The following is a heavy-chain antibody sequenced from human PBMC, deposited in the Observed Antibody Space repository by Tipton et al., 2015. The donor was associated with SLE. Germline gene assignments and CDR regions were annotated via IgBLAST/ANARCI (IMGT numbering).Heavy chain of an antibody. CDR2: MSYDGRTK. CDR1: GFIFRSYG. J-gene: IGHJ4*02. CDR3: AKQDFGIAGIGY. Sequence: RSLRLSCEASGFIFRSYGMHWVRQAPGKGLEWVAVMSYDGRTKYHADSVKGRFTISRDNSKNTLYLQMNSLRPEDTAMYYCAKQDFGIAGIGYWGQGTLVTVSS. V-gene: IGHV3-30*18. D-gene: IGHD1-14*01.